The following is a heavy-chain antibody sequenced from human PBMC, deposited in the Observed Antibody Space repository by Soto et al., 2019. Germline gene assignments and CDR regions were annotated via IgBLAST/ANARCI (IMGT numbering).Heavy chain of an antibody. V-gene: IGHV4-59*08. D-gene: IGHD1-1*01. CDR1: GGSISGYY. Sequence: QLQLQESGPGLVKPSETLALTCTVSGGSISGYYWSWIRQPPGKVLDWIAYIYYSGSSNSNPSLKSRVTLSVDTSKNNSSLKLISVTDADTAVYYCARHSNEYRKSLDYWGQGTLVSVSS. CDR3: ARHSNEYRKSLDY. J-gene: IGHJ4*02. CDR2: IYYSGSS.